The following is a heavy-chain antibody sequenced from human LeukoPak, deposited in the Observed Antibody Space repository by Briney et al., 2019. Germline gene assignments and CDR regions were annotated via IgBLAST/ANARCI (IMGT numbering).Heavy chain of an antibody. Sequence: GASVKVSCKASGYTFTSYGISWVRQAPGQGLEWMGWISAYNGNTNYAQKLQGRVTMTTDTSTSTAYMELRSLRSDDTAVYYCARATSYDFWSGYPYYFDYWGQGTLSPSPQ. V-gene: IGHV1-18*01. CDR3: ARATSYDFWSGYPYYFDY. J-gene: IGHJ4*02. D-gene: IGHD3-3*01. CDR1: GYTFTSYG. CDR2: ISAYNGNT.